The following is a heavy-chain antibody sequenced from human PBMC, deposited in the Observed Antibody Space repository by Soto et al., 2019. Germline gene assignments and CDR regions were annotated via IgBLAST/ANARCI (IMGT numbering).Heavy chain of an antibody. CDR2: ISGYNGNT. D-gene: IGHD3-16*01. Sequence: QVQLVQSGAEVKKPGASVKVSCKASGYTFSSYGISWVRQAPGQGLERMGWISGYNGNTNYAQKLQGRVTMTIDTSTSTGYMELRRLRSDDTAVDYCARDRGGDGMDVWGQGTTVTVSS. V-gene: IGHV1-18*01. CDR1: GYTFSSYG. CDR3: ARDRGGDGMDV. J-gene: IGHJ6*02.